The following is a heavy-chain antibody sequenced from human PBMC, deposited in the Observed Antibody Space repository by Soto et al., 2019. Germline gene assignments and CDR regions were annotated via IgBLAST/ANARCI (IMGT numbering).Heavy chain of an antibody. V-gene: IGHV1-8*01. CDR2: MNPNSGNT. CDR3: ASCSSGSYLTNWYFDL. Sequence: ASVKVSCKASGYTFTSYDINWVRQATGQGLEWLGWMNPNSGNTGYAQKFQGRVTMTTDTSISTAYMELSSLRSEDTAVYYCASCSSGSYLTNWYFDLWGRGTLVTVSS. D-gene: IGHD1-26*01. J-gene: IGHJ2*01. CDR1: GYTFTSYD.